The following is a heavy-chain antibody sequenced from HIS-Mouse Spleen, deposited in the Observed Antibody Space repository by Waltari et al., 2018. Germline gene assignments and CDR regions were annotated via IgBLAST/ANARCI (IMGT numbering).Heavy chain of an antibody. CDR2: IDYSGST. CDR1: GCSISSSSYY. D-gene: IGHD6-13*01. J-gene: IGHJ2*01. Sequence: QLQLQESGPGLVKPSETLSLTCTVSGCSISSSSYYWGWIRQPPGKGLEWIGSIDYSGSTYDNPSLKSRVTISVDTSKNQFSLKLSSVTAADTAVYYCAREIPYSSSWYDWYFDLWGRGTLVTVSS. CDR3: AREIPYSSSWYDWYFDL. V-gene: IGHV4-39*07.